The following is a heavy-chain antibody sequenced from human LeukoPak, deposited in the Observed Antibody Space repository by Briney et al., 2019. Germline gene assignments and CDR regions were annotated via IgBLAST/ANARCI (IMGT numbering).Heavy chain of an antibody. Sequence: KPSETLSLTCTVSGDSISSGGNYWSWLRQHPGKGLEWIGYIYYSGSTYYNPSLKSRLTISVDTSKNHFSLKLSSVTAADTAMYYCARWGNSGYASGYFDYWGQGTLVTVSS. J-gene: IGHJ4*02. CDR1: GDSISSGGNY. CDR2: IYYSGST. V-gene: IGHV4-31*03. CDR3: ARWGNSGYASGYFDY. D-gene: IGHD5-12*01.